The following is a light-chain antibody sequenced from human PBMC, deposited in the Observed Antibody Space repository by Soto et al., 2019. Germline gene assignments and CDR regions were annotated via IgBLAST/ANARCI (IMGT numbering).Light chain of an antibody. CDR1: SSDVGNYNL. Sequence: QSALTQPASVSGSPGQSITISCTGTSSDVGNYNLVSWYQQVPGKAPKLIIYEVIQRPSGVSNRFSGSKSGNTASLTISGLQAEDEGDYYCCSYAGSTALFGGGTQLTV. CDR2: EVI. V-gene: IGLV2-23*02. J-gene: IGLJ2*01. CDR3: CSYAGSTAL.